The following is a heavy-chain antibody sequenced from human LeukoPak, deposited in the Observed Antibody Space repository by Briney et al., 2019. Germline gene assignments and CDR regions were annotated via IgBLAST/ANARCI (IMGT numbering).Heavy chain of an antibody. J-gene: IGHJ6*03. D-gene: IGHD6-19*01. V-gene: IGHV3-7*01. CDR3: ASFYCSGWYWDFGAADADYIGV. CDR1: GFTFSIHE. Sequence: GGCLRLSCAASGFTFSIHEMNWVRRAPGKGREWVANIKQEGSEKFYVDAVEGRFTISRDNSTNSLYWQVDSLMAENTGVYLCASFYCSGWYWDFGAADADYIGVWGNGTTV. CDR2: IKQEGSEK.